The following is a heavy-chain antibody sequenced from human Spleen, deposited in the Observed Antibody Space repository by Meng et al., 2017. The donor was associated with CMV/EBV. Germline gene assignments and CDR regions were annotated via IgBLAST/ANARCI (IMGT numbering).Heavy chain of an antibody. Sequence: GESLKISCAASGFTFSSYEMNWVRQAPGKGLEWVSYISSSCSTIYYADSVKGRFTISRDNAKNSLYLQMNSLRAEDTAVYYCARKQTPSITGTTCGFDIWGQGTMVTVSS. CDR1: GFTFSSYE. J-gene: IGHJ3*02. CDR2: ISSSCSTI. D-gene: IGHD1-7*01. CDR3: ARKQTPSITGTTCGFDI. V-gene: IGHV3-48*03.